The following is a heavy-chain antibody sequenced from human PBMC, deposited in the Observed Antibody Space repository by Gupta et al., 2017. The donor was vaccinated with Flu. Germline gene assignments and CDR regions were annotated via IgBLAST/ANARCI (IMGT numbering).Heavy chain of an antibody. D-gene: IGHD1-26*01. CDR3: ARVAAGAYFQD. Sequence: QVQLRESGPGLVKPSGTLSLTCTVSDGYISRANWWNWVRQAPGKGLEWIGNVYHSGRSNYNPSPKSRGTRSIDISKNEFSLKLSSVTAADTAIYFCARVAAGAYFQDWGPGTLVAVSS. CDR1: DGYISRANW. CDR2: VYHSGRS. J-gene: IGHJ1*01. V-gene: IGHV4-4*02.